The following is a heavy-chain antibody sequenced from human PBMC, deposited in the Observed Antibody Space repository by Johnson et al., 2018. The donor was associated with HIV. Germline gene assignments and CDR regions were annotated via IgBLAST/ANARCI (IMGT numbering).Heavy chain of an antibody. V-gene: IGHV3-9*01. CDR3: AKVSRYDAFDI. Sequence: VQLVESGGGLVQPGRSLRLSCAASGFTFDDYAMHWVRQAPGKCLEWVSGISWNGGSIGYADSVKGRFTISRDNSKNTLYLQMNSLRAEDTAVYYCAKVSRYDAFDIWGQGTMVTVSS. D-gene: IGHD3-16*02. J-gene: IGHJ3*02. CDR1: GFTFDDYA. CDR2: ISWNGGSI.